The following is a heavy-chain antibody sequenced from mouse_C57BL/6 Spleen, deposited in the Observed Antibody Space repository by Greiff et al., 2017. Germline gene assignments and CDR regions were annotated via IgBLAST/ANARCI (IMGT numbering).Heavy chain of an antibody. V-gene: IGHV1-15*01. CDR1: GYTFTDYE. J-gene: IGHJ3*01. CDR3: TRWEVITTVGPFAY. Sequence: QVHVKQSGAELVRPGASVTLSCKASGYTFTDYEMHWVKQTPVHGLEWIGAIDPETGGTAYNQKFKGKAILTADKSSSTAYMELRSLTSEDSAVYYCTRWEVITTVGPFAYWGQGTLVTVSA. CDR2: IDPETGGT. D-gene: IGHD1-1*01.